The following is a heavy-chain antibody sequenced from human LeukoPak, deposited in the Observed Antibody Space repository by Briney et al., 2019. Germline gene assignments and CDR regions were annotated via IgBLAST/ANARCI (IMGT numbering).Heavy chain of an antibody. J-gene: IGHJ4*02. Sequence: PGGSLRLSCSASGFTFSSYAMHWVRQAPGKGLEWVSYISGSSSTIYYADSVKGRFTISRDNAKNSLFLQMNSLRDEDTALYYCARERMAVAGTRAYFDYWGQGTLVTVSS. CDR1: GFTFSSYA. CDR2: ISGSSSTI. D-gene: IGHD6-19*01. CDR3: ARERMAVAGTRAYFDY. V-gene: IGHV3-48*02.